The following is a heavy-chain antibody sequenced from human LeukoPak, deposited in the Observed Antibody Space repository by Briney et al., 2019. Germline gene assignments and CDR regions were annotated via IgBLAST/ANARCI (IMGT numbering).Heavy chain of an antibody. CDR2: IYVSGTT. D-gene: IGHD3/OR15-3a*01. J-gene: IGHJ4*02. Sequence: SETLSLTCTVSGGSVSIGSYYWSWIRQPAGKGLEWIGRIYVSGTTDYNPSLESRVTIFKDMSKNQLFLRLGSVTAADTAVYYCARTNDFWTGYYEKWGRGTLVTVSS. V-gene: IGHV4-61*02. CDR3: ARTNDFWTGYYEK. CDR1: GGSVSIGSYY.